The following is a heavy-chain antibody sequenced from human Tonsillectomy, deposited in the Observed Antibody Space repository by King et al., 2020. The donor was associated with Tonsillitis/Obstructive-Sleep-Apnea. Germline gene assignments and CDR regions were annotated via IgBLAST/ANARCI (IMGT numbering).Heavy chain of an antibody. J-gene: IGHJ4*02. V-gene: IGHV1-2*06. CDR1: GYTFTGYY. D-gene: IGHD6-19*01. CDR3: ARGTDYIPVAGD. Sequence: QLVQSGAEVKKPGASVKVSCKASGYTFTGYYMHWVRQAPGQGLEWMGRINPNSGGTNYAQKFQGRVTMTRDTSISTAYMEVTRLRSDDTAVYYYARGTDYIPVAGDWGQGTLVTVSS. CDR2: INPNSGGT.